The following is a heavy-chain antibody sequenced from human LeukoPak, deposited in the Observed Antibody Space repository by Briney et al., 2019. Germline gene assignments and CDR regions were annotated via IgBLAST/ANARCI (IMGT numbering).Heavy chain of an antibody. CDR1: GITFGSYW. J-gene: IGHJ5*02. CDR2: IKPDGSEK. CDR3: ARVAVVDSSGWYLRGYWFDP. V-gene: IGHV3-7*05. D-gene: IGHD6-19*01. Sequence: GGSLRLSCAASGITFGSYWMTWVRQAPGKGLECVANIKPDGSEKHYVDSVEGRFTISRDNAKNSLFLEMNSLRAEDTAVYYCARVAVVDSSGWYLRGYWFDPWGQGTLVTVSS.